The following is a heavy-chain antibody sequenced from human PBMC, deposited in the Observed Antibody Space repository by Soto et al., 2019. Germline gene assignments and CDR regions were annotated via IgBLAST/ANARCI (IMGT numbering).Heavy chain of an antibody. Sequence: PGGSLRLSCAASGFTFISYWMSWVRQAPGKGLEWVANIKQDGSEKYYVDSVKGRFTISRDNAKNSLYLQMNSLRAEDTAVYYCARVVAVVGYFDYWGQGTLVTVSS. CDR1: GFTFISYW. J-gene: IGHJ4*02. V-gene: IGHV3-7*03. CDR2: IKQDGSEK. D-gene: IGHD5-12*01. CDR3: ARVVAVVGYFDY.